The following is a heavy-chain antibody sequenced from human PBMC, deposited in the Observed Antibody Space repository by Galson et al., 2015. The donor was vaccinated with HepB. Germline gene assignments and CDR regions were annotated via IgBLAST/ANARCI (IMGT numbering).Heavy chain of an antibody. CDR1: GFTFNNYG. D-gene: IGHD2-8*01. CDR3: AKDLRRCTNRIACFGLYYYYAMDV. CDR2: ISGSGGTT. V-gene: IGHV3-23*01. Sequence: SLRLSCAASGFTFNNYGMSWVRQAPGKGLEWVSGISGSGGTTYYADSVKGRFTISRDNSKNTMYVHMKSLRAEDTAVYCCAKDLRRCTNRIACFGLYYYYAMDVWGQGTTVTVSS. J-gene: IGHJ6*02.